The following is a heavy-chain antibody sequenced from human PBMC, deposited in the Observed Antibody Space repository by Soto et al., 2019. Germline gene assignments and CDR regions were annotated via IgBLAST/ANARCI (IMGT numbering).Heavy chain of an antibody. V-gene: IGHV3-30-3*01. CDR2: ISYDGNNK. D-gene: IGHD3-22*01. CDR1: GLTLRNYA. Sequence: QVQLVESGGGVVQPGRSLRLSCAVSGLTLRNYAMHWVRQAPGKGLEWVAVISYDGNNKYYADSVKGRFTISRDNSKNTLFLQMNSLGADDTAVYYCARGSYSPLYSSGPYYWGQGTLVTVSS. J-gene: IGHJ4*02. CDR3: ARGSYSPLYSSGPYY.